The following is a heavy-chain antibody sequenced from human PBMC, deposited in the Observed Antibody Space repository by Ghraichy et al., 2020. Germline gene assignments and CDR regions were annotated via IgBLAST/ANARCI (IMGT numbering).Heavy chain of an antibody. Sequence: LSLTCAASGFTVSSNYMSWVRQAPGKGLEWVSVINTGGSTYYADSVKGHFTISRDDSKNTVYLQMNSLRAEDTAVYYCAKRAPFHGMDVWGQGTTVTVSS. V-gene: IGHV3-53*01. CDR2: INTGGST. CDR3: AKRAPFHGMDV. D-gene: IGHD2/OR15-2a*01. J-gene: IGHJ6*02. CDR1: GFTVSSNY.